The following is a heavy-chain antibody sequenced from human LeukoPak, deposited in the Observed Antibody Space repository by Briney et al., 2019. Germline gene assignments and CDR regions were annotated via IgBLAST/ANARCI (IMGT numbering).Heavy chain of an antibody. D-gene: IGHD6-19*01. CDR3: ARGPGRYNNGWFVY. CDR2: INHRGVT. V-gene: IGHV4-34*01. CDR1: GGSFSGFY. J-gene: IGHJ4*02. Sequence: SETLSLTCSVHGGSFSGFYWTWLRQTPGKGLEWIGEINHRGVTICNPSLKSRVTISEDTSKNQFSLQLSSVTAADTAVYYCARGPGRYNNGWFVYWGQGTLVTVSA.